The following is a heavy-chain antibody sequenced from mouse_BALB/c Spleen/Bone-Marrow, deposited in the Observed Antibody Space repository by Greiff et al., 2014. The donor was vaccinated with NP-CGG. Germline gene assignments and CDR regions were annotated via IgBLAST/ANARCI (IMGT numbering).Heavy chain of an antibody. J-gene: IGHJ4*01. CDR3: ARGVWYHAVDY. Sequence: EVKLVESGGGLVQPGGSRKLSCAASGFTFSSFGMHWVRQAPEKGLEWVAYISSGSSTIYYADTVKGRFTISRDNPKNTLFLQMTSLRSEDTAMYYCARGVWYHAVDYWGQGTSVTVSS. V-gene: IGHV5-17*02. CDR1: GFTFSSFG. CDR2: ISSGSSTI. D-gene: IGHD2-10*02.